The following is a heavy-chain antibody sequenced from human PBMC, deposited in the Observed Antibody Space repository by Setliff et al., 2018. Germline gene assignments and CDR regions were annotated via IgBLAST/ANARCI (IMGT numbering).Heavy chain of an antibody. D-gene: IGHD1-20*01. Sequence: GSLRLSCAASGFTFSSNNMHWVRQAPGKGLEWVSIIYSGGYTNHADSVKGRFTISRDGSKNTLYLQMNSLRADDTALYYCAREFIAGPHFDLWGQGTLVTVSS. CDR2: IYSGGYT. V-gene: IGHV3-53*05. J-gene: IGHJ4*02. CDR1: GFTFSSNN. CDR3: AREFIAGPHFDL.